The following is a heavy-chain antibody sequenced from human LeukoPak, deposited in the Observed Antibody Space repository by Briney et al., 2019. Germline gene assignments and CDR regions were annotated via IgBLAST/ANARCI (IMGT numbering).Heavy chain of an antibody. CDR2: IYYSGST. CDR3: VRDRAYYYDSSGYLYGMDV. D-gene: IGHD3-22*01. V-gene: IGHV4-59*01. Sequence: PSETLSLTCTVSGGSISSYYWSWIRQPPGKGLEWIGYIYYSGSTNYNPSLKSRVTISVDTSKNQVSLQLSSVTAADTAVYYCVRDRAYYYDSSGYLYGMDVWGQGATVTVSS. J-gene: IGHJ6*02. CDR1: GGSISSYY.